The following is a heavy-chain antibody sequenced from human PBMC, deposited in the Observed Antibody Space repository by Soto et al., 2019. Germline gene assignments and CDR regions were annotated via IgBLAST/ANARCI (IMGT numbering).Heavy chain of an antibody. CDR1: GGTFSSYA. J-gene: IGHJ6*02. D-gene: IGHD3-3*01. CDR2: IIPIFGTA. Sequence: QVQLVQSGAEVKKPGSSVKVSCKASGGTFSSYAISWVRQAPGQGLEWMGGIIPIFGTANYAQKFQGRVTIPTDKSTSKAYMQPRSLRSEDTAVYYCAREYYDFWSGLTKGYYYYGMDLWGQGTTVTVSS. CDR3: AREYYDFWSGLTKGYYYYGMDL. V-gene: IGHV1-69*06.